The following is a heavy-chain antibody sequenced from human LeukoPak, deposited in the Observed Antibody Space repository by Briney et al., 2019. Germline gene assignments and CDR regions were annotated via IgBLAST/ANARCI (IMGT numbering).Heavy chain of an antibody. CDR3: ARRDCSGGTCYSSSYYYYYYYMDV. CDR1: GGSFRGYN. J-gene: IGHJ6*03. CDR2: INHSGST. Sequence: SETLSLTCAVYGGSFRGYNWSWIRQPPGKGLEWIGEINHSGSTNYNPSLKSRVTMSVDTSKNRFSLKLSSVTAADTAVYYCARRDCSGGTCYSSSYYYYYYYMDVWDKGTTVTVSS. D-gene: IGHD2-15*01. V-gene: IGHV4-34*01.